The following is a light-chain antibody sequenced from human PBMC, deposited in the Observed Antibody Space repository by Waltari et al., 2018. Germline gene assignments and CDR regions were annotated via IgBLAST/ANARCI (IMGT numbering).Light chain of an antibody. CDR3: AAWDDSLVV. CDR1: TSNIRSND. V-gene: IGLV1-47*01. Sequence: QSVLTQPPTASGTPGQDVTISCSGSTSNIRSNDVYWYQQFPGMAPKLLIDRNDQRPSGVPDRFSGSKSGTSASLAISGLRSEDEADYYCAAWDDSLVVFGGGTKLAVL. CDR2: RND. J-gene: IGLJ2*01.